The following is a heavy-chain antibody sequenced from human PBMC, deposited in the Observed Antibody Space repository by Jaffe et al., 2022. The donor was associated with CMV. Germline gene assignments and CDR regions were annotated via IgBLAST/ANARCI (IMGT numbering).Heavy chain of an antibody. J-gene: IGHJ4*02. D-gene: IGHD3-10*01. CDR2: ITGGGGST. CDR3: VKFGGSQPPSPDFDF. Sequence: EVQLLESGGGLVQPGGSLRLSCAASGFTFSTYSMNWVRQAPGKGLEWVSFITGGGGSTHYADSVKGRFTISRDNSKNTLYLQMNSLRAEDTAVYYCVKFGGSQPPSPDFDFWGQGALVTVSS. V-gene: IGHV3-23*01. CDR1: GFTFSTYS.